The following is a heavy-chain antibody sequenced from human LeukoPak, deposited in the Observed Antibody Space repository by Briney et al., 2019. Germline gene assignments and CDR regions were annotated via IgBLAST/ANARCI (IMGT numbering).Heavy chain of an antibody. D-gene: IGHD2-8*02. Sequence: ETLSLTCAVSGGSISSSNWWSWVRQPPGKGLEWVSSISSSSSYIYYADSVKGRFTISRDNAKNSLYLQMNSLRAEDTAVYYCARVMYGLGKYYDYWGRGTLVTVSS. V-gene: IGHV3-21*01. J-gene: IGHJ4*02. CDR1: GGSISSSN. CDR2: ISSSSSYI. CDR3: ARVMYGLGKYYDY.